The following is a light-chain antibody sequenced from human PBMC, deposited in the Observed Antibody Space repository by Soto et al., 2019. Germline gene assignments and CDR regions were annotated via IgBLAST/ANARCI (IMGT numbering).Light chain of an antibody. CDR2: GAV. CDR1: QGISSW. CDR3: QQAHSVPLT. J-gene: IGKJ4*01. V-gene: IGKV1-12*01. Sequence: DIQMTQSPSSVSASVGDRVTITCRASQGISSWLAWYQQKPGKAPKLLIYGAVSLQRGVPSRFSGSGSGTEFTLTISSLQPEDLGTYYCQQAHSVPLTFGGGTKVEIK.